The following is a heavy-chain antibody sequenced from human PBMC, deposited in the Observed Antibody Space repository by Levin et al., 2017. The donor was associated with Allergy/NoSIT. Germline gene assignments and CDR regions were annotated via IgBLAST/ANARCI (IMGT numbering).Heavy chain of an antibody. Sequence: SETLSLTCTVSGGSISSYYWSWIRQPPGKGLEWIGYIYYSGSTNYNPSLKSRVTISVDTSKNQFSLKLSSVTAADTAVYYCARSKVVAARYYFDYWGQGTLVTVSS. CDR2: IYYSGST. J-gene: IGHJ4*02. V-gene: IGHV4-59*01. CDR3: ARSKVVAARYYFDY. CDR1: GGSISSYY. D-gene: IGHD2-15*01.